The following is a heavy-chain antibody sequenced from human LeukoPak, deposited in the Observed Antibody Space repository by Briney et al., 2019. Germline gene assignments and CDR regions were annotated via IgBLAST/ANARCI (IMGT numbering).Heavy chain of an antibody. J-gene: IGHJ4*02. CDR2: ISYDGSNK. CDR3: ARSLSTVTPFDY. V-gene: IGHV3-30*04. Sequence: GRSLRLSCAASGFTFSSYAMHWVRQAPGKGLEWVAVISYDGSNKYYADSVKGRFTTSRDNSKNTLYLQMNSLRAEDTAVYYCARSLSTVTPFDYWGQGTLVTVSS. D-gene: IGHD4-17*01. CDR1: GFTFSSYA.